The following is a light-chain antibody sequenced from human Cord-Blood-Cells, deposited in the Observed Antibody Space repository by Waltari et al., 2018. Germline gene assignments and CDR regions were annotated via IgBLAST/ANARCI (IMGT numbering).Light chain of an antibody. J-gene: IGLJ3*02. CDR3: QTWGTVIRV. CDR1: SGHSSYA. V-gene: IGLV4-69*01. CDR2: LNSDGSH. Sequence: QLVLTQSPSASASLGASVKLTCTLSSGHSSYAIAWHQQQPEKGPRYLMKLNSDGSHSKGDGIPDRFSGSSSGAERYLTNSSLQSEDEADYYCQTWGTVIRVFGGGTKLTVL.